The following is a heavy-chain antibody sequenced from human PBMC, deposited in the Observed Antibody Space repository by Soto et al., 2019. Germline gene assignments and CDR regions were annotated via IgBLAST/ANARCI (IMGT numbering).Heavy chain of an antibody. CDR2: INHSGST. CDR3: ARRHYDFWSGYRDY. V-gene: IGHV4-34*01. CDR1: GGSFSGYY. J-gene: IGHJ4*02. Sequence: SETLSLTCAVYGGSFSGYYWSWIRQPPGKGLEWIGEINHSGSTNYNPSLKSRVTISVDTSKNQFSLKLSSVTAADTAVYYCARRHYDFWSGYRDYWGQGTLVTVSS. D-gene: IGHD3-3*01.